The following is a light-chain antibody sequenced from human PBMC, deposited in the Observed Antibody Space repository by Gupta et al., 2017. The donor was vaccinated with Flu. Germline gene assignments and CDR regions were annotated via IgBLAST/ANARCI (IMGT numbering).Light chain of an antibody. CDR3: SSCTSSTTLV. V-gene: IGLV2-14*01. J-gene: IGLJ2*01. CDR1: SSDIGSYNY. Sequence: QSALTQPASVSGSPGQSITISCTGTSSDIGSYNYVSWYQQHPGKAPKLLIYGVTNRPSGVSNRFSGSKSGDTASLTISGLQADEADYYCSSCTSSTTLVFGGGTKLTVL. CDR2: GVT.